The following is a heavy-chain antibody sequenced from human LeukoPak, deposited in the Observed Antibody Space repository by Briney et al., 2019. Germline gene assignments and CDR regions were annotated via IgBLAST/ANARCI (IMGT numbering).Heavy chain of an antibody. CDR3: ARGERYCSSTSCPQYWFDP. CDR2: ISAYNGNT. D-gene: IGHD2-2*01. J-gene: IGHJ5*02. CDR1: GYTFINYD. Sequence: ASVKVSCKASGYTFINYDISWVRQAPGQGLEWMGWISAYNGNTNFAQKLQGRVIMTTDTSTSTAYMELRSLSSDDTAVYYCARGERYCSSTSCPQYWFDPWGQGTLVTVSS. V-gene: IGHV1-18*01.